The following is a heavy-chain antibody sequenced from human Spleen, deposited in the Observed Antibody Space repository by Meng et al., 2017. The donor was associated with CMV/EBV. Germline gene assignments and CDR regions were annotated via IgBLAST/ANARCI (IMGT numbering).Heavy chain of an antibody. CDR1: GYTFTSYD. Sequence: ASVKVSCKASGYTFTSYDINWVRQATGQGLEWMGWMNPNSGNTGYAQKFQGRVTITRNTSISTAYMELSSLRSEDTAVYYCARGQYCSRTTCFSSEYAFDIWGRGTMVTVSS. V-gene: IGHV1-8*03. D-gene: IGHD2-2*01. CDR3: ARGQYCSRTTCFSSEYAFDI. J-gene: IGHJ3*02. CDR2: MNPNSGNT.